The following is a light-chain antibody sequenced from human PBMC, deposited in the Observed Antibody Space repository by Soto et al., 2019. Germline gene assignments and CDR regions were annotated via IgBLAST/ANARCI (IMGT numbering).Light chain of an antibody. V-gene: IGKV3-11*01. CDR2: DAS. CDR1: QSAGSY. Sequence: EIVLTQSPATLSLSPGERATLSCRASQSAGSYLAWYQQKPGRAPRLLIYDASNRATGIPARFSGGGSGTDFALTISRLEPEDFAVYYCQQRSNWPWTFGQGTKVEIK. J-gene: IGKJ1*01. CDR3: QQRSNWPWT.